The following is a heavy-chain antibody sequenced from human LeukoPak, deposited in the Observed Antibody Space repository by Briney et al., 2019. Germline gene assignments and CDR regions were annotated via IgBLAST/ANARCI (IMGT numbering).Heavy chain of an antibody. D-gene: IGHD2-15*01. CDR3: ARENYCSGGSCFNFDY. Sequence: PGGSLRLSCAASGFTFSNYAFHWVRQAPGKGLEWVTVISSDGSNQYYADSVKGRFTISRDNSKNTLYLKMNSLRAEDTAVYYCARENYCSGGSCFNFDYWGQGTLVTVSS. V-gene: IGHV3-30-3*01. CDR1: GFTFSNYA. J-gene: IGHJ4*02. CDR2: ISSDGSNQ.